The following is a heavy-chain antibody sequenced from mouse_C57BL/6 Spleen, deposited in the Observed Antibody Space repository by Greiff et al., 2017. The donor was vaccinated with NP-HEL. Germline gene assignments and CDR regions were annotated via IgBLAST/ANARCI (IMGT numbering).Heavy chain of an antibody. D-gene: IGHD1-1*01. CDR2: IYPGSGST. Sequence: VQLQQSGAELVKPGASVKMSCKASGYTFTSYWITWVKQRPGQGLEWIGDIYPGSGSTNYNEKFKSKATLTVDTSSSTAYMQLSSLTSEDSAVYYCAGTTVVAYYYAMDYWGHGASVTVSS. V-gene: IGHV1-55*01. CDR1: GYTFTSYW. CDR3: AGTTVVAYYYAMDY. J-gene: IGHJ4*01.